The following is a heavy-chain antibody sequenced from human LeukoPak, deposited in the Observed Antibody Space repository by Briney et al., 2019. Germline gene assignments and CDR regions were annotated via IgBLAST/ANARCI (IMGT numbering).Heavy chain of an antibody. Sequence: PGGSLRLSCAASGFTFSSYSMNWVRQAPGKGLEWVSSISSSGSYIYYADSVKGRFTISRDNAKNSLYLQMNSLRAEDTAVYYCARGGNYDSSGYDGYWGQGTLVTVSS. V-gene: IGHV3-21*01. CDR1: GFTFSSYS. CDR2: ISSSGSYI. D-gene: IGHD3-22*01. CDR3: ARGGNYDSSGYDGY. J-gene: IGHJ4*02.